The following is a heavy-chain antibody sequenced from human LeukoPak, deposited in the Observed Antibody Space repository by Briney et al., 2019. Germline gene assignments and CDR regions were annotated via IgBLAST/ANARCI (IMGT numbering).Heavy chain of an antibody. CDR2: IKPDGSEK. D-gene: IGHD1-26*01. Sequence: GGSLRLSCTASGFIFSNYWMSWVRQAPGKGLEWVANIKPDGSEKFYVDSVKGRFTTSRDNAESSLHLQMNSLRAEDTSVYFCTRTMGVTPFDNWGQGTLVTVSS. CDR3: TRTMGVTPFDN. J-gene: IGHJ4*02. V-gene: IGHV3-7*01. CDR1: GFIFSNYW.